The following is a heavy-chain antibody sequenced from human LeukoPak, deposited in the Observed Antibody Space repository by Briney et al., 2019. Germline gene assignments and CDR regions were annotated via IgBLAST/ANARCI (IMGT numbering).Heavy chain of an antibody. CDR1: GGSISSGGYY. D-gene: IGHD3-3*01. Sequence: SETLSLTCTVSGGSISSGGYYWSWIRQHPGKGLEWIGYIYYSGSTYYNPSLKSRVTISVDTSKNQFSLKLSSVTAADTAVYYCARGSGPGEDFWSGYRGFDPWGQGTLVTVSS. CDR3: ARGSGPGEDFWSGYRGFDP. J-gene: IGHJ5*02. CDR2: IYYSGST. V-gene: IGHV4-31*03.